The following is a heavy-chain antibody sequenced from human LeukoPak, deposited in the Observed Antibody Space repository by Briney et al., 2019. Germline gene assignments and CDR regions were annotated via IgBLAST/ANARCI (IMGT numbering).Heavy chain of an antibody. CDR1: GFTFTNHE. Sequence: GGSLRLSCVASGFTFTNHEMNWVRQAPGKGLEWVTYITTSGSTIYYADSVKGRFTISRDNAKNSLYLQMNSLRAEDTAVYYCVRDRDIAYLRADFWGQGTLVTVSS. D-gene: IGHD5-12*01. J-gene: IGHJ4*02. V-gene: IGHV3-48*03. CDR2: ITTSGSTI. CDR3: VRDRDIAYLRADF.